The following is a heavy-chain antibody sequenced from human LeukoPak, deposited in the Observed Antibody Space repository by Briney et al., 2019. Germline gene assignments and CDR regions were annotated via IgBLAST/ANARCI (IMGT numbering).Heavy chain of an antibody. CDR3: ARFGVDYDMDV. CDR1: GGSISGHY. V-gene: IGHV4-59*11. Sequence: SETLSLTCTVSGGSISGHYWTWIRQPPGKGLERIGQIHYSGRPDYNPSLKSRVTISVDTSKNQLSLKVTSVTGADSAVYYCARFGVDYDMDVWGQGTTVTVSS. J-gene: IGHJ6*02. CDR2: IHYSGRP. D-gene: IGHD3-16*01.